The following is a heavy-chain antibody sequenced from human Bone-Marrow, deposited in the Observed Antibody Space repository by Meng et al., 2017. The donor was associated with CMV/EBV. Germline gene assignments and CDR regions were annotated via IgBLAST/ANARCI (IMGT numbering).Heavy chain of an antibody. V-gene: IGHV3-23*01. D-gene: IGHD2-2*02. CDR2: ISGSGGST. CDR3: ATVGYCSSTSCYTYYYYYYGMDV. Sequence: GESLKISCAASGFTFSSYAMSWVHQAPGKGLEWVSAISGSGGSTYYADSVKGRFTISRDNSKNTLYLQMNSLRAEDTAVYYCATVGYCSSTSCYTYYYYYYGMDVWGQGTTVTVSS. CDR1: GFTFSSYA. J-gene: IGHJ6*02.